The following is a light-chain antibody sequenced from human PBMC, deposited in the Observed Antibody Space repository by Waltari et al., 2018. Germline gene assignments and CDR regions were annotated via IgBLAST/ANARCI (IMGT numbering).Light chain of an antibody. CDR3: AAWDDSLNGL. V-gene: IGLV1-44*01. J-gene: IGLJ3*02. CDR1: SSNIGSNT. Sequence: QSVLTQPPSASGAPGQRVTISCSGSSSNIGSNTVDWYQQLPGTAPKLLIYRDNQRPSGVPDRFSGSKSGTSASLAISGLQSDDEADYYCAAWDDSLNGLFGGGTKLTVL. CDR2: RDN.